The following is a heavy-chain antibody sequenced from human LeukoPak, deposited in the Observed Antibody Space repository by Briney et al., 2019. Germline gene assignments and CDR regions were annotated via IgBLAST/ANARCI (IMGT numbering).Heavy chain of an antibody. CDR3: ARVGIQLWLVDY. CDR1: GGSISSGGYY. V-gene: IGHV4-30-2*01. Sequence: PSETLSLTCTVSGGSISSGGYYWSWIRQPPGKGLEWIGYIYHSGSTYYNPSLKSRVTISVDTPKNQFSLKLSSVTAADTAVYYCARVGIQLWLVDYWGQGTLVTVSS. D-gene: IGHD5-18*01. J-gene: IGHJ4*02. CDR2: IYHSGST.